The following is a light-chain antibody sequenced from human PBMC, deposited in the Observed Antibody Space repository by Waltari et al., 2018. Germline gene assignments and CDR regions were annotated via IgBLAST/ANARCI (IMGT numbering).Light chain of an antibody. J-gene: IGLJ3*02. CDR3: SSWDDSLQGWL. CDR2: RDH. CDR1: SSHIGGPA. Sequence: QSVLTQPPSASGTPGQRVTISCSGRSSHIGGPAVNWYQQLPGTAPKLLIYRDHQRPSGVPERFSGSRSGASASLAISGLQSDDEADYYCSSWDDSLQGWLFGGGTKLTVL. V-gene: IGLV1-44*01.